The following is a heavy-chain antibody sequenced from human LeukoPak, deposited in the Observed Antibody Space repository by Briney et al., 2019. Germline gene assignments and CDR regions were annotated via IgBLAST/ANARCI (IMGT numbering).Heavy chain of an antibody. J-gene: IGHJ4*02. CDR1: GFTVSSYS. CDR2: VSSDGSST. Sequence: GGSLRLSCAASGFTVSSYSMHWVRQAPGKGLVWVSYVSSDGSSTTYADSVKGRFTISRDNAKNTLYLQMNSLRAEDTAVYYCAKDIRRDGYNGYWGQGTLVTVSS. D-gene: IGHD5-24*01. CDR3: AKDIRRDGYNGY. V-gene: IGHV3-74*01.